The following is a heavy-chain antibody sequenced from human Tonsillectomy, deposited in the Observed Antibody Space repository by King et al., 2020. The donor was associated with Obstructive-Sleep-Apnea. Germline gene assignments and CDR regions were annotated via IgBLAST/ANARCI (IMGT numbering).Heavy chain of an antibody. CDR2: INPNSGAT. CDR1: GYTFTDYY. Sequence: VQLVESGAEVKKPGASVKVSCKASGYTFTDYYMHWVRQAPGQGLEWMGWINPNSGATDYAQKFQGRVTFTRDTSISTAYMEVSSLRSDDTAMYYCARDGTAELHRRSNYFDYWGQGTLVTVYS. D-gene: IGHD1/OR15-1a*01. J-gene: IGHJ4*02. CDR3: ARDGTAELHRRSNYFDY. V-gene: IGHV1-2*02.